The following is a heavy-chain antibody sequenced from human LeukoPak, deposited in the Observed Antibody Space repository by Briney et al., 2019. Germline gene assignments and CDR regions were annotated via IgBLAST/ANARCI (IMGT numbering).Heavy chain of an antibody. CDR2: FDPEDGET. CDR1: GYTLTELS. J-gene: IGHJ3*02. Sequence: ASVKVSGKVSGYTLTELSMHWVRQAPGKGLEWRGGFDPEDGETIYAQKFRGRVTMTEDTSTDIAYMELSSLRPEDTAVYYCATDPWGVGAHSAFDIWGQGTMVTVSS. V-gene: IGHV1-24*01. CDR3: ATDPWGVGAHSAFDI. D-gene: IGHD1-26*01.